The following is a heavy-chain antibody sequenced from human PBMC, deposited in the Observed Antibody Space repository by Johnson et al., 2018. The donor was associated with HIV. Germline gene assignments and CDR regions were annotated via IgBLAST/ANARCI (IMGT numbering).Heavy chain of an antibody. CDR3: ARMTTTVSHQDAFDI. D-gene: IGHD4-17*01. Sequence: VQLVESGGGLVQPGGSLRLSCAASGFIFRNYWMHWVRQTPGKGLVWVARINGDGSRSTYADFVKGRFTIARANAKNTLYLEMNSLRAEDTAVYYCARMTTTVSHQDAFDIWGQGTMVTVSS. CDR1: GFIFRNYW. CDR2: INGDGSRS. J-gene: IGHJ3*02. V-gene: IGHV3-74*02.